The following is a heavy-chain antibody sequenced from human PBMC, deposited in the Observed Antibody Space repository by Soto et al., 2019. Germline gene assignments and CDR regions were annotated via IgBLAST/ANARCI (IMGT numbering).Heavy chain of an antibody. J-gene: IGHJ4*01. V-gene: IGHV4-61*01. CDR2: IYYTGNA. CDR3: ARVSYYDTSDYTLIGYFDA. Sequence: SETLSLTCTVSGDSLTSHSYYWTWVRQPPGKGLEWIGNIYYTGNANYNPSLTGRVTLSVDTSRNQFSLRLTSVTTADTAVYYCARVSYYDTSDYTLIGYFDACGHGTLVTVSS. CDR1: GDSLTSHSYY. D-gene: IGHD3-22*01.